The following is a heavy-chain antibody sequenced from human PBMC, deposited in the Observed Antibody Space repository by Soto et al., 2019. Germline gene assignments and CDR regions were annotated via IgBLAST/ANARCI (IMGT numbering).Heavy chain of an antibody. D-gene: IGHD3-10*01. J-gene: IGHJ4*02. CDR1: GVSISSSSNY. CDR2: IYYSGST. V-gene: IGHV4-39*01. Sequence: SLTLSLTCTVSGVSISSSSNYWGWIRPPPGKGLEWIGNIYYSGSTSYNPSLKSRVTISVDMSKNQFSLKLISVTAADTAVYYCARRGPYGSGSYFDYWGQGTLVTVSS. CDR3: ARRGPYGSGSYFDY.